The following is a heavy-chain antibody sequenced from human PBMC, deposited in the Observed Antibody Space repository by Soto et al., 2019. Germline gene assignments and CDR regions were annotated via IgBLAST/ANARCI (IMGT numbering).Heavy chain of an antibody. Sequence: GASVKVSCKASGYTFTSYGIHWVRQAPGQRLEWMGWINAANGDTNYAQKLQGRVTMTTDTSTSTAYMELRSLRSDDTAVYYCARFGRAQSQYYDILTGYYEYYFDYWGQGTLVTVSS. D-gene: IGHD3-9*01. CDR2: INAANGDT. V-gene: IGHV1-18*01. CDR3: ARFGRAQSQYYDILTGYYEYYFDY. CDR1: GYTFTSYG. J-gene: IGHJ4*02.